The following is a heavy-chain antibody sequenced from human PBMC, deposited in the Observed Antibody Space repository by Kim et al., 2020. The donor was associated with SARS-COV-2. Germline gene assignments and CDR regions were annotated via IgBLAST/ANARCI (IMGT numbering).Heavy chain of an antibody. V-gene: IGHV3-30*18. J-gene: IGHJ4*03. CDR1: GFTFSSYG. Sequence: GGSLRLSCAASGFTFSSYGMHWVRQAPGKGLEWVSIISYEGSNTYYADSVKGPFTISRDNSKNTLYLQMNSLRAEHTAVYYCAKGGYSYFFQASCYVDYWGQGTLVTVSS. CDR3: AKGGYSYFFQASCYVDY. CDR2: ISYEGSNT. D-gene: IGHD5-18*01.